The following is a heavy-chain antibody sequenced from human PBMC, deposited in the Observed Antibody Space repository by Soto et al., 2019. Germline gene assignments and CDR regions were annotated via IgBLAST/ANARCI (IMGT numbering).Heavy chain of an antibody. CDR1: GGSISSYY. V-gene: IGHV4-4*07. D-gene: IGHD1-26*01. Sequence: SETLSLTCSASGGSISSYYWSWVRQPAGKGPEWIGRIYSNGDTDYTSSLKSRVTMSIDTSKNQFSLKLSSVTAADTAVYYCARDTRLEGATVGLYDFWGQGTLVTVSS. J-gene: IGHJ4*02. CDR2: IYSNGDT. CDR3: ARDTRLEGATVGLYDF.